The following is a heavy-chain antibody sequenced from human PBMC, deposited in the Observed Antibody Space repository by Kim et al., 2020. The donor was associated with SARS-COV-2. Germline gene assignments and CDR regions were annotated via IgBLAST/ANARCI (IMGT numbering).Heavy chain of an antibody. Sequence: GGSLRLSCTASGFTFGDYAMTWVRQAPGKGLECVGFIRSKTYGGTTEYAASVKGRFTISRDDTNSIADMQMDSLKSGDTAVYYCTKALTSSWYDSWGQGTPVTVSS. J-gene: IGHJ5*01. CDR2: IRSKTYGGTT. CDR3: TKALTSSWYDS. D-gene: IGHD2-2*01. CDR1: GFTFGDYA. V-gene: IGHV3-49*04.